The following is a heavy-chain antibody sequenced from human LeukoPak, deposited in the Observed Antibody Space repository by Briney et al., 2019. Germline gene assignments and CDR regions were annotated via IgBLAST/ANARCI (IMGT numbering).Heavy chain of an antibody. CDR2: VYPADSDT. D-gene: IGHD2-2*01. Sequence: GESLKISCKASGYNFTAFWIGWVRQMSGGGLEWMGIVYPADSDTTCSPSFQGQVSISADKSINTAYLQWSSLKASDTAMYYCVRRGYCTSTACYGVTTDWGQGALVTVSS. CDR1: GYNFTAFW. J-gene: IGHJ4*02. CDR3: VRRGYCTSTACYGVTTD. V-gene: IGHV5-51*01.